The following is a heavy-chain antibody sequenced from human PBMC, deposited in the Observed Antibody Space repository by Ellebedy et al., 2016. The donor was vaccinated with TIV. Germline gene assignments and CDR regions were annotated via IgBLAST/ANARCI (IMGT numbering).Heavy chain of an antibody. CDR2: VCHSGSP. Sequence: SETLSLXXTVSGGSMNNDCWSWIRQPPGKGLEWVGYVCHSGSPNNNPSLKSRLTMSLDTSKNQFSLKLSSVTAADTAVYYCARDNYGSLDYWGQGTLVTVSS. D-gene: IGHD3-10*01. J-gene: IGHJ4*02. CDR1: GGSMNNDC. CDR3: ARDNYGSLDY. V-gene: IGHV4-59*01.